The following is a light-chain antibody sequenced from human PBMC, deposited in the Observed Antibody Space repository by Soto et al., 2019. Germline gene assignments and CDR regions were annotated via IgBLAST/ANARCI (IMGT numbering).Light chain of an antibody. CDR3: QQTYSAPRM. CDR2: AAS. V-gene: IGKV1-39*01. Sequence: DIQMTQSPSSLSASVGDRATITCRASQNINNYLNWYQQRLGKAPKLLIYAASSLQSGVPSRFSGSESGTDFTLTISSLQPEDFATYYCQQTYSAPRMFGQGTKVDIK. J-gene: IGKJ1*01. CDR1: QNINNY.